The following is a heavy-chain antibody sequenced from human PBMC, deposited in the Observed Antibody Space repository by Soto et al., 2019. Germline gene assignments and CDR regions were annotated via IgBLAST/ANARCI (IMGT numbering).Heavy chain of an antibody. J-gene: IGHJ4*02. V-gene: IGHV3-23*01. CDR3: ARTMSYSSGWLPILDY. CDR1: GLTFSSYA. CDR2: ISSDGGST. Sequence: EVQMLESGGGFVQPGGSLRLSCAASGLTFSSYAMSWVRQAPGKGLEWVSGISSDGGSTYYAESVKGRFTSSRDNFRNTVDLQMNSLRGEDTAVYYCARTMSYSSGWLPILDYWGRGTLVTVSS. D-gene: IGHD6-19*01.